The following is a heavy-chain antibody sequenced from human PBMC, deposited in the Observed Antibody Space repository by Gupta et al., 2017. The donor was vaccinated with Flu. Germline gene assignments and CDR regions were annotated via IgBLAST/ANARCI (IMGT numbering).Heavy chain of an antibody. Sequence: EVQLLESGGGLAQPGGSLRLSCAPSGFTFTNYAMRWVRQAPGKGLEWVSTVSGGGSNSYYADSVKGRFTISGDSSKKTVYLQMNSLRVEDTAVYYCAKGANWAFEIWGQGTMVTVSA. CDR2: VSGGGSNS. V-gene: IGHV3-23*01. CDR3: AKGANWAFEI. D-gene: IGHD1-1*01. J-gene: IGHJ3*02. CDR1: GFTFTNYA.